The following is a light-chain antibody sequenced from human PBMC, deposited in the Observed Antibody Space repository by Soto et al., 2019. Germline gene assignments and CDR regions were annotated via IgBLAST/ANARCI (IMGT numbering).Light chain of an antibody. CDR2: GAS. CDR1: QSVSSSY. Sequence: EIVLTQSPGTLSLSPGERATLSCRASQSVSSSYLAWYQQKPGQAPRLPIYGASSRATGIPDRLSGSGSGTDFTVTIGRLEPEDFAVYYCEEYGSSRTFGQGTKVEIK. V-gene: IGKV3-20*01. CDR3: EEYGSSRT. J-gene: IGKJ1*01.